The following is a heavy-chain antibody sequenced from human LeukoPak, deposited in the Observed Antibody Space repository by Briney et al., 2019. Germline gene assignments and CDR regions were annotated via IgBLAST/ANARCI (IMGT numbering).Heavy chain of an antibody. V-gene: IGHV3-33*08. J-gene: IGHJ4*02. CDR3: ARDCTNGVCYGTDFDY. CDR1: GFTFRNYG. Sequence: PGGSLRLSCAASGFTFRNYGMHWVRQAPGXGLEWVAVIWYDGSNKYYADSVKGRFTISRGNSKNTLYLQMNSLRAEDTAVYYCARDCTNGVCYGTDFDYWGQGTLVTVSS. CDR2: IWYDGSNK. D-gene: IGHD2-8*01.